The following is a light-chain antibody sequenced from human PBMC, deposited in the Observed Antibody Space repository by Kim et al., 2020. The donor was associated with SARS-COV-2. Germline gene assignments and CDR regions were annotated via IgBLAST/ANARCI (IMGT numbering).Light chain of an antibody. CDR1: KLGDKY. Sequence: SYELTQPPSVSVSPGQTASITCSGDKLGDKYACWYQQKPGQSPVLVIYQDNKRPSGIPERFSGSNSGNTATLTISGTQAMDEADYYCQAWDSSLYV. CDR2: QDN. J-gene: IGLJ1*01. CDR3: QAWDSSLYV. V-gene: IGLV3-1*01.